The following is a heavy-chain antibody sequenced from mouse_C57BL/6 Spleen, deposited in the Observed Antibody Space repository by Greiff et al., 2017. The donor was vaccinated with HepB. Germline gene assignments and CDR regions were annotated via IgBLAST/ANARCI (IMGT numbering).Heavy chain of an antibody. J-gene: IGHJ3*01. CDR3: ARGGGSSFLFAY. CDR2: IYPGSGST. V-gene: IGHV1-55*01. Sequence: VKLQQPGAELVKPGASVKMSCKASGYTFTSYWITWVKQRPGQGLEWIGDIYPGSGSTNYNQKFKGKSTLTVDKSSSTAYMQLSSLTSEDSAVYYCARGGGSSFLFAYWGQGTLVTVSA. D-gene: IGHD1-1*01. CDR1: GYTFTSYW.